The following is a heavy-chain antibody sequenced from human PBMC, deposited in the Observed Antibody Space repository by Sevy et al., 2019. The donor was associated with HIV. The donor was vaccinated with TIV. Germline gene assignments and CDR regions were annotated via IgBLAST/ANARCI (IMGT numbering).Heavy chain of an antibody. CDR3: ARGQLVQDY. D-gene: IGHD1-1*01. Sequence: EGSLRLSCASSGFTFSDYWMTRVRQAPEKGLEWVANIKQDGSEKYYVDSVKGRFTISRDNAKNSLYLQMTSLRADDTALYYCARGQLVQDYWGQGTLVTVSS. CDR2: IKQDGSEK. J-gene: IGHJ4*02. CDR1: GFTFSDYW. V-gene: IGHV3-7*01.